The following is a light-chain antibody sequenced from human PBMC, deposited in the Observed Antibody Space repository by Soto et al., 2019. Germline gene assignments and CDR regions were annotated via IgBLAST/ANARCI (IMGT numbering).Light chain of an antibody. CDR2: DAS. CDR3: QQYNGT. Sequence: DIQMTQSPSSLSASVGDRVTITCQASQDISNYLNWYQQKPGKAPKLLIYDASNLETGVPSRFSGSGSGTEFTLTISSLQPDDFATYYCQQYNGTFGQGTRLEI. V-gene: IGKV1-33*01. J-gene: IGKJ5*01. CDR1: QDISNY.